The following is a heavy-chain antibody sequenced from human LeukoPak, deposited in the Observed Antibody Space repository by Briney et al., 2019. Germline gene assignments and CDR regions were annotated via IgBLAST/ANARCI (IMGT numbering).Heavy chain of an antibody. CDR2: ISAYNGNT. CDR3: ATPETATLYGSGSYYNAHFDY. D-gene: IGHD3-10*01. Sequence: ASVKVSCKASGYTFTNYGISWVRQAPGQGLEWMGWISAYNGNTNYAQNVQGRVTMTTDTSTSTAYMELSSLRSEDTAVYYCATPETATLYGSGSYYNAHFDYWGQGTLVTVSS. J-gene: IGHJ4*02. V-gene: IGHV1-18*01. CDR1: GYTFTNYG.